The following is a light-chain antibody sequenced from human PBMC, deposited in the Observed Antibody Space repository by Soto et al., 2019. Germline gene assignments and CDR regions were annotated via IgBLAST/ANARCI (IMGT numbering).Light chain of an antibody. CDR1: SSNIGSNT. CDR3: AAWDDSLNGVV. V-gene: IGLV1-44*01. CDR2: SNN. Sequence: SVLTQPPSASGTPGQRVTISCSGSSSNIGSNTVNWYQQLPGTAPKLLIYSNNPRPSGVPDRFSGSKSGTSASLAISGLQSEDEADYYCAAWDDSLNGVVFGGGTQLTVL. J-gene: IGLJ2*01.